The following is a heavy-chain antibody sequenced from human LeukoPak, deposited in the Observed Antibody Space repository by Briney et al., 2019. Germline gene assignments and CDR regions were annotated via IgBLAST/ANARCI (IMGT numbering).Heavy chain of an antibody. CDR1: GFSLTTTGMC. V-gene: IGHV2-70*11. Sequence: SGPALVKPTETLTLTCTFSGFSLTTTGMCVSWIRQPPGKALEWLARIDWDDDKYYSTALKTRLTISKDTSKNQVFLTMTNMDSGDTATYYCARMPITVFGVVTDYRHYSMNVWGQGTTVTVSS. CDR3: ARMPITVFGVVTDYRHYSMNV. D-gene: IGHD3-3*01. J-gene: IGHJ6*02. CDR2: IDWDDDK.